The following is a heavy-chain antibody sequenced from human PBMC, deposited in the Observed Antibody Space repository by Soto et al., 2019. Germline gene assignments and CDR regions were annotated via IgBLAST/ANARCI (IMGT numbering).Heavy chain of an antibody. CDR2: VYHRGSN. J-gene: IGHJ4*02. V-gene: IGHV4-4*02. Sequence: QVHLQESGPGLVNASGTLSLTCGVSGGSISTNNWWSWVRQTPGQGLEWIAEVYHRGSNNYNPSLMSRLTISVDQSKNQFSPRWTSVTAADSAVYYCARAKLCNSLSCPHSFDTWGQGTLGSVSS. CDR1: GGSISTNNW. CDR3: ARAKLCNSLSCPHSFDT. D-gene: IGHD2-2*01.